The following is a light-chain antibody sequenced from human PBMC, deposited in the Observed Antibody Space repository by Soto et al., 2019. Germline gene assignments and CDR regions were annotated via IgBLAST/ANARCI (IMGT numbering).Light chain of an antibody. CDR2: GAS. Sequence: EIVWTQSPGTLSLSPGERATLSCRAGQSGINRYLAWYQQKSGQAPRVLIYGASRRATGIPDRFSGSGSGTDFTLTISRLEPEDFSVYYCQQDGSSPWTFRQGTKVAIK. CDR3: QQDGSSPWT. J-gene: IGKJ1*01. V-gene: IGKV3-20*01. CDR1: QSGINRY.